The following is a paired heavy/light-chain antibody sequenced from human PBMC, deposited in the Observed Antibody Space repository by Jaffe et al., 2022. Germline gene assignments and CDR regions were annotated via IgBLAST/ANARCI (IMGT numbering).Heavy chain of an antibody. D-gene: IGHD3-10*01. CDR1: GDSIISGSHY. J-gene: IGHJ4*02. Sequence: QVQLQESGPGLVKPSQTLSLTCTVSGDSIISGSHYWRWIRQPAGKGLECIGRIYTSGSTNYNPSLKSRVSISVDTSKNQFSLKLSSVTAADTAVYYCARDYYGSGRLDYWGQGTPVTVSS. V-gene: IGHV4-61*02. CDR2: IYTSGST. CDR3: ARDYYGSGRLDY.
Light chain of an antibody. CDR2: WAS. J-gene: IGKJ4*01. V-gene: IGKV4-1*01. CDR1: QSVLYSSNNKNY. Sequence: DIVMTQSPDSLAVSLGERATINCKSSQSVLYSSNNKNYLAWYQQKPGQPPKLLIYWASTRESGVPDRFSGSGSGTDFTLTISSLQAEDVAVYYCQQYYTTPALTFGGGTKVEIK. CDR3: QQYYTTPALT.